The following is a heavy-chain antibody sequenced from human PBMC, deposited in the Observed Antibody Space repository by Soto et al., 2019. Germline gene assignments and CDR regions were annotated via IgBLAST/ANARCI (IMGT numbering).Heavy chain of an antibody. CDR2: INHSGST. D-gene: IGHD2-15*01. CDR1: GGSFSGYY. Sequence: SETLSLTCAVYGGSFSGYYWSWIRQPPGKGLEWIGEINHSGSTNYNPSLKSRVTISVDTSKNQFSLKLSSVTAADTAVYYCASEGLGYCSGGSCQLIDYWGQGTLVTVSS. V-gene: IGHV4-34*01. CDR3: ASEGLGYCSGGSCQLIDY. J-gene: IGHJ4*02.